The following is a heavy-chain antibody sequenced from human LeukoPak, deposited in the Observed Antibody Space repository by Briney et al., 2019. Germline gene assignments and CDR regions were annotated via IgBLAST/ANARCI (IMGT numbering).Heavy chain of an antibody. CDR3: ARVEWDGYNWVDFDY. J-gene: IGHJ4*02. CDR2: VNQDGTEK. V-gene: IGHV3-7*01. CDR1: GLTFSSYS. Sequence: GGSLRLSCSASGLTFSSYSMNWVRQAPGKGLEWVGNVNQDGTEKYYMDSVKGRFTISRDNAKNSLYLQMNSLRAEDTAVYYCARVEWDGYNWVDFDYWGQGTLVTVSS. D-gene: IGHD5-24*01.